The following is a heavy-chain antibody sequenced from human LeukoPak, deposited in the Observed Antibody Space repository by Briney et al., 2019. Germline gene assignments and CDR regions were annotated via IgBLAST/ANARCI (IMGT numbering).Heavy chain of an antibody. Sequence: ASVKVSCKASGYTSTGYYMHWVRQAPGQGLEWMGWINPNSGGTNYAQKFQGRVTMTRDTSISTAYMELSRLRSDDTAVYYCTRTGYLRSRHFDNWGQGTLVIVSS. J-gene: IGHJ4*02. CDR2: INPNSGGT. CDR3: TRTGYLRSRHFDN. CDR1: GYTSTGYY. V-gene: IGHV1-2*02. D-gene: IGHD6-13*01.